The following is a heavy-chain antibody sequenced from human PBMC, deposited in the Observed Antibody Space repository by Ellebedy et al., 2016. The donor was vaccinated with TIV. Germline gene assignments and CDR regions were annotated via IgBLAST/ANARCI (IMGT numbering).Heavy chain of an antibody. CDR3: ARQGDYYGSGTYLDY. V-gene: IGHV3-30-3*01. J-gene: IGHJ4*02. D-gene: IGHD3-10*01. CDR1: GFTFSSYA. Sequence: GESLKISXAASGFTFSSYAMHWVRQAPGKGLEWVTVMSHDGSTKYYADSVKGRFTISRDNSKNTMYLQMNSLRAEDTAVYYCARQGDYYGSGTYLDYWGQGTLVTVSS. CDR2: MSHDGSTK.